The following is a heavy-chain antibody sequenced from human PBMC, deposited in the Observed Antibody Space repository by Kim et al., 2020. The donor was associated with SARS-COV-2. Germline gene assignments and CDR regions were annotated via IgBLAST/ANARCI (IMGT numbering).Heavy chain of an antibody. CDR1: GFTFSGST. CDR3: TSVNPNSDGCADA. V-gene: IGHV3-73*01. Sequence: GGSLRLSCAASGFTFSGSTMHWVRQASGKGLEWVCLISSYPNSYATAYAASVRGSITISNDDKNNSAYLQMSSTEADAAAFYYCTSVNPNSDGCADA. CDR2: ISSYPNSYAT. D-gene: IGHD3-10*01. J-gene: IGHJ3*01.